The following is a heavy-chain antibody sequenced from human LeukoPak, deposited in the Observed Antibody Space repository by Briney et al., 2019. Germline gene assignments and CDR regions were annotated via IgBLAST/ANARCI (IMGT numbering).Heavy chain of an antibody. V-gene: IGHV3-73*01. Sequence: PGGPLRLSCAASGFTFSGSAMHWVRQASGKGLEWVGRIRSKANSYATAYAASVKGRFTISRDDSKNTAYLQMNSLKTEDTAVYYCTTPGSSGWMFRFDPWGQGTLVTVSS. D-gene: IGHD6-19*01. CDR2: IRSKANSYAT. CDR1: GFTFSGSA. J-gene: IGHJ5*02. CDR3: TTPGSSGWMFRFDP.